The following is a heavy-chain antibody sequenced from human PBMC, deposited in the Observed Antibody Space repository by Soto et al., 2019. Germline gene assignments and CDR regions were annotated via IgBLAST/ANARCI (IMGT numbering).Heavy chain of an antibody. CDR1: GFTFSSYA. CDR3: AKGQGLGELLREYYYYGMDV. J-gene: IGHJ6*02. V-gene: IGHV3-23*01. D-gene: IGHD1-26*01. Sequence: GGSLRLSCAASGFTFSSYAMSWVRQAPGKGLEWVSAISGSGGSTYYADSVKGRFTISRDNSKNTLYLQMNSLRAEDTAVYYCAKGQGLGELLREYYYYGMDVWGQGTTVTVSS. CDR2: ISGSGGST.